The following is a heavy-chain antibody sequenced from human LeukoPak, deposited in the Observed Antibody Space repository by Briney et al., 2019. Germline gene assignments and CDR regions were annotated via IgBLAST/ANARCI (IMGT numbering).Heavy chain of an antibody. J-gene: IGHJ3*02. CDR1: GFTFSSYG. CDR3: ARDDGGDFNDAFNI. D-gene: IGHD2-21*02. CDR2: ISYDGSNK. Sequence: GGSLRLSCAASGFTFSSYGMHWVRQAPGKGLEWVAVISYDGSNKYYADSVKGRFTFSRDNSKNTLYLQMNSLRAEDTAFYYCARDDGGDFNDAFNIWGQGTLVTVSS. V-gene: IGHV3-30*03.